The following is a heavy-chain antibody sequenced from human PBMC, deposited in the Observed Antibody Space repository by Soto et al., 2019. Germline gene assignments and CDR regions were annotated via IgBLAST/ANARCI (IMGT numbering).Heavy chain of an antibody. CDR1: GFTFSSYG. J-gene: IGHJ4*02. CDR2: IWYDGSNK. Sequence: SLRLSCAASGFTFSSYGMHWVRQAPGKWLEWVAVIWYDGSNKYYADSVKGRFTISRDNSKNTLYLQMNSLRAEDTAVYYCARDGRYYYDSSGKGPDYWGQGTLVTVSS. CDR3: ARDGRYYYDSSGKGPDY. V-gene: IGHV3-33*01. D-gene: IGHD3-22*01.